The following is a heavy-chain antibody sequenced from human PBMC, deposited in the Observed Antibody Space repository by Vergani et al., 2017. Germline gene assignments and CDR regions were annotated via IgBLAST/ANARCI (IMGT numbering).Heavy chain of an antibody. J-gene: IGHJ4*02. CDR2: INHSGST. D-gene: IGHD3-16*02. CDR3: ARGSRWGGHRYLYYFDY. V-gene: IGHV4-34*01. Sequence: QVQLQQWGAGLLKPSETLSLTCAVYGGSFSGYYWSWIRQPPGKGLELIGEINHSGSTNYNPSLKSRVTISVDTSKNKFSLKLSPVTAADTAVYYCARGSRWGGHRYLYYFDYWGQGTLVTVSS. CDR1: GGSFSGYY.